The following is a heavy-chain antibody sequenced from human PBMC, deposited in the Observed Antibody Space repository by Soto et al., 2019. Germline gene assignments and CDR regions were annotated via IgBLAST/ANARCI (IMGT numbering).Heavy chain of an antibody. D-gene: IGHD6-19*01. CDR3: TPLALKYNCDWYPLSD. V-gene: IGHV3-15*07. J-gene: IGHJ4*02. CDR2: IKSETDGGTI. CDR1: GFTFSNVW. Sequence: EVQLVESGGGLVKPGGSLRLSCAGSGFTFSNVWMNWVRQAPGKGLEWVGRIKSETDGGTIDYAAPVKGRFTISRDDSNNTLYLQMNSLKTEDTATYYCTPLALKYNCDWYPLSDWGQGTRVTVSS.